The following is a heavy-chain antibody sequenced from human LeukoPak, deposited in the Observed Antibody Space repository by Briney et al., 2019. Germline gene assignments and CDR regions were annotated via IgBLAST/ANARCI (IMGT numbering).Heavy chain of an antibody. CDR1: GFTFSNAW. Sequence: GRSLRLSCAASGFTFSNAWMSWVRQAPGKGLEWVGRIRSTTNGGTTDYAAPVRGRFTISRDDSKNTLYLQMNSLKTEDTAVYYCATEGYNYGYHGMDVWGQGTTVTVSS. J-gene: IGHJ6*02. CDR3: ATEGYNYGYHGMDV. V-gene: IGHV3-15*01. D-gene: IGHD5-18*01. CDR2: IRSTTNGGTT.